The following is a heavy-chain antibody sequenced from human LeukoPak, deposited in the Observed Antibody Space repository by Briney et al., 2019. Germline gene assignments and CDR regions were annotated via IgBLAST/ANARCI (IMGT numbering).Heavy chain of an antibody. V-gene: IGHV3-48*04. CDR2: ISSSSSTI. CDR3: ARGQWLVQGYFDY. Sequence: PGGSLRLSRAASGFTYSNAWMSWVRQAPGKGLEWVSYISSSSSTIYYADSVKGRFTISRDNAKNSLYLQMNSLRAEDTAVYYCARGQWLVQGYFDYWGQGTLVTVSS. CDR1: GFTYSNAW. J-gene: IGHJ4*02. D-gene: IGHD6-19*01.